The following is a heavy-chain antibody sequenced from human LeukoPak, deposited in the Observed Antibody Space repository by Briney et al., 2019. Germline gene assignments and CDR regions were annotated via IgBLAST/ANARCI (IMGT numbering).Heavy chain of an antibody. D-gene: IGHD1-26*01. V-gene: IGHV4-38-2*02. CDR2: ISHSGST. CDR1: GYAISSGYY. J-gene: IGHJ4*02. CDR3: ARVLSGSYYLDY. Sequence: KPSETLSLTCTVSGYAISSGYYWGWIRQPPGKGLEWIGSISHSGSTYYNPSLKSRVTISVDTSKNQYSLKLSSVTAADTAVYFCARVLSGSYYLDYWGRGALVTVSS.